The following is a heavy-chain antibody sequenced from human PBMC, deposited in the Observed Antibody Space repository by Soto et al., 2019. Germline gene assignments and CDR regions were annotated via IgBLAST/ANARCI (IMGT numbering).Heavy chain of an antibody. D-gene: IGHD3-22*01. Sequence: GGDLRLSSTGSGFTFDDYAMSWVRQAPGKGLEWVGFISSQAFGGTTEYAASVEGRFTISTDESKTIAYLQMNSLKAADTAVYFCATVYFYDSSADYYFDYWGQGTLVTVSS. J-gene: IGHJ4*02. CDR1: GFTFDDYA. V-gene: IGHV3-49*04. CDR3: ATVYFYDSSADYYFDY. CDR2: ISSQAFGGTT.